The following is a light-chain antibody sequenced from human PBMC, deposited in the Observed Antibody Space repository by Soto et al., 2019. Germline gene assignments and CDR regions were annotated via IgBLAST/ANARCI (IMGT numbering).Light chain of an antibody. J-gene: IGLJ3*02. Sequence: QSALTQPASVSGSPGQSITISCTGTNSDVGSYNYVSWYQQHPGKAPKLMIYDVNNRPSGVSNRFSGSKSGNTASLTISGLQAEDEADYYCSSYTSSNARWVFGGGTKLTVL. CDR3: SSYTSSNARWV. CDR1: NSDVGSYNY. V-gene: IGLV2-14*01. CDR2: DVN.